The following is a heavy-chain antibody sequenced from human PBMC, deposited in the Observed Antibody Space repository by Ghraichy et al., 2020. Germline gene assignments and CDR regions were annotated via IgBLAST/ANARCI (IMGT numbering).Heavy chain of an antibody. CDR2: INHSGST. CDR1: GGSFSGYY. V-gene: IGHV4-34*01. D-gene: IGHD3-22*01. Sequence: GSLRLSCAVYGGSFSGYYWSWIRQPPGKGLEWIGEINHSGSTNYNPSLKSRVTISVDTSKNQFSLKLSSVTAADTAVYYCARGLIYYDSSGFRDNDAFDIWGQGTMVTVSS. CDR3: ARGLIYYDSSGFRDNDAFDI. J-gene: IGHJ3*02.